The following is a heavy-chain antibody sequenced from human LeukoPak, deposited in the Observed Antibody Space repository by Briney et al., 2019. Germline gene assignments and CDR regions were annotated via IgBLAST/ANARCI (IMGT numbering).Heavy chain of an antibody. Sequence: SVKVSCKASGYTFTGYYMHWVRQAPGQGLEWMGGIIPVFGTANYAQKFQGRVTITADESTSTSYMELSSLRLEDTAVYYCARGGVLRYFDGLLYLDYWGQGTLVTVSS. J-gene: IGHJ4*02. CDR3: ARGGVLRYFDGLLYLDY. CDR1: GYTFTGYY. CDR2: IIPVFGTA. D-gene: IGHD3-9*01. V-gene: IGHV1-69*13.